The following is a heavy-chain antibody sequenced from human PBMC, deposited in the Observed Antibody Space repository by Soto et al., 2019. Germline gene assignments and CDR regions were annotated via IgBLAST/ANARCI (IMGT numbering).Heavy chain of an antibody. CDR3: ARDLWGYCGTDCYPLDV. CDR2: MYNTGST. Sequence: SETLSLTCTVSGGSISSYYWSWIRQPPGKGLEWIGYMYNTGSTIYNPSLKSRVTISVDTSKNQFSLKLSSVTAADTAVYYCARDLWGYCGTDCYPLDVWGQGTTVTVSS. J-gene: IGHJ6*02. V-gene: IGHV4-59*01. CDR1: GGSISSYY. D-gene: IGHD2-21*02.